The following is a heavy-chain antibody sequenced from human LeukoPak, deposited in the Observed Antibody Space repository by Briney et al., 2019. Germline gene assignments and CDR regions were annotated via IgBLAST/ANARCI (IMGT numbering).Heavy chain of an antibody. D-gene: IGHD6-13*01. CDR3: ARDRIIAAAGTGDAFDI. CDR2: INPNSGGT. V-gene: IGHV1-2*02. J-gene: IGHJ3*02. Sequence: ASVKVSCKASGYTFTSYAMNWVRQAPGQGLEWMGWINPNSGGTNYAQKFQGRVTMTRDTSISTAYMELSRLRSDDTAVYYCARDRIIAAAGTGDAFDIWGQGTMVTVSS. CDR1: GYTFTSYA.